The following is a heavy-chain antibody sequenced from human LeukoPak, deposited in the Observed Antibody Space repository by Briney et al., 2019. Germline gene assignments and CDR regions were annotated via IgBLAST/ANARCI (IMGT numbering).Heavy chain of an antibody. CDR3: ARDTNQTWIQLWTAFDY. J-gene: IGHJ4*02. CDR2: IKHDGSEK. V-gene: IGHV3-7*01. D-gene: IGHD5-18*01. Sequence: PGGSLRLSCAASGFTFSSYWMSWVRQAPGKGLEWVANIKHDGSEKYYVDSVKGRFTISRDNAKNSLYLQMNSLRAEDTAVYYCARDTNQTWIQLWTAFDYWGQGTLVTVSS. CDR1: GFTFSSYW.